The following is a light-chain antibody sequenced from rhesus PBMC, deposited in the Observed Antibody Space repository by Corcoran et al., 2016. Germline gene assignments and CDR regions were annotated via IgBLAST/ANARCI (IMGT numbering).Light chain of an antibody. CDR2: QVS. J-gene: IGKJ4*01. V-gene: IGKV2-65*01. CDR1: QRLVHSNGNTY. Sequence: DVVLTQSPLSLPITPGQPASISCRSSQRLVHSNGNTYLSWYHQKTGQPPSRLIYQVSNRDSGVPDRFSGEGERTDFTQKISRVGAEGGGIYYCGQGTNVPLTFGGGTKVESK. CDR3: GQGTNVPLT.